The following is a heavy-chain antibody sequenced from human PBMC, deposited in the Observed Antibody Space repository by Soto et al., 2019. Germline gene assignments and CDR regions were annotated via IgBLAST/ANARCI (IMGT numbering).Heavy chain of an antibody. CDR1: GFTFDTYV. CDR2: ITSASSYI. V-gene: IGHV3-21*01. D-gene: IGHD2-15*01. CDR3: AREGYCSGPSCYFLDY. Sequence: GGSLRLSCVASGFTFDTYVMSWVRQAPGEGLEWVSFITSASSYIYYADSLKGRFTISRDNAKNSLYLQMNDLKAEDTAVYYCAREGYCSGPSCYFLDYWGQGTLVTVSS. J-gene: IGHJ4*02.